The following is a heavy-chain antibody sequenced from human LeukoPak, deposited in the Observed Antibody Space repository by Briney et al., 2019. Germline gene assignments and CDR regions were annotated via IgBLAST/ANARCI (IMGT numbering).Heavy chain of an antibody. CDR1: GRTFSSYA. Sequence: SVNLSCKASGRTFSSYAISWVRQAPGQGLEWMGRINPSLGIANYPQKFQGRVTIRADKSTITAYMELSSLRTEDTAVYYCARELVVTHPRDPWGRGPLVTV. V-gene: IGHV1-69*04. CDR2: INPSLGIA. CDR3: ARELVVTHPRDP. J-gene: IGHJ5*02. D-gene: IGHD3-22*01.